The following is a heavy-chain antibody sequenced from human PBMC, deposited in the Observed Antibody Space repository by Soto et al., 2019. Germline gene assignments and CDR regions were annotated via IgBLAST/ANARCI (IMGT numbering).Heavy chain of an antibody. CDR1: GFTFVSYS. J-gene: IGHJ6*02. Sequence: EVQLVESGGGLVQPGGSLRLSCAAPGFTFVSYSMNWVRQAPGKGLDWLSYISSSSSTKYYADSVKGRFTISRDNAKNSPYLQMNSLRAENTAVYYCARDGGASGYYGMDVWGQGPTVTVSS. D-gene: IGHD3-3*01. V-gene: IGHV3-48*01. CDR2: ISSSSSTK. CDR3: ARDGGASGYYGMDV.